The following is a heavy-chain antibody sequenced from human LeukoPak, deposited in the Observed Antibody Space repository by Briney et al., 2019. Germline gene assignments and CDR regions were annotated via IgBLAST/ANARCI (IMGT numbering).Heavy chain of an antibody. D-gene: IGHD3-16*01. J-gene: IGHJ6*03. V-gene: IGHV4-34*01. CDR1: VGSFSGYY. CDR3: AGLDRWRYYYMDV. CDR2: INHSGST. Sequence: PSETPSLTCALYVGSFSGYYWSLSRQPPGKGLEWIEKINHSGSTNYNPSLKSRVTISVDTSKNQFSLKLSSVTAAHTAVYYCAGLDRWRYYYMDVWGKGTTVTVSS.